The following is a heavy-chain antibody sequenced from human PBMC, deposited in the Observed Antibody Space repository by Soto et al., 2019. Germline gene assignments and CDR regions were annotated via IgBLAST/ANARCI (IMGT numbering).Heavy chain of an antibody. CDR2: ISYDGSNK. CDR1: GFTFSSYA. CDR3: ASPLYYYYGMDV. V-gene: IGHV3-30-3*01. Sequence: PGGSLRLSCAASGFTFSSYAMHWVRQAPGKGLEWVAVISYDGSNKYYADSVKGRFTISRDNSKNTLYLQMNSLRAEDTAVYYCASPLYYYYGMDVWGQGTTVTVSS. J-gene: IGHJ6*02.